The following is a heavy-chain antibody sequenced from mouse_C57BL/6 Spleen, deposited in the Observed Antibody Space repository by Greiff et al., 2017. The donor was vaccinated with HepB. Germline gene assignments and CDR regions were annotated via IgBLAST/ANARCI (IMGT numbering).Heavy chain of an antibody. V-gene: IGHV5-9-1*02. J-gene: IGHJ3*01. CDR3: TRDRGYYGSSPFAY. CDR2: ISSGGDYI. D-gene: IGHD1-1*01. Sequence: EVKLMESGEGLVKPGGSLKLSCAASGFTFSSYAMSWVRQTPEKRLEWVAYISSGGDYIYYADTVKGRFTISRDNARNTLYLQMSSLKSEDTAMYYCTRDRGYYGSSPFAYWGQGTLVTVSA. CDR1: GFTFSSYA.